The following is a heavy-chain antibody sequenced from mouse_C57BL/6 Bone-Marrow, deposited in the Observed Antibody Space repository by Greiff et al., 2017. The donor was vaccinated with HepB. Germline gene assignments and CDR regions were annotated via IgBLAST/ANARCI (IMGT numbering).Heavy chain of an antibody. V-gene: IGHV5-6*01. CDR1: GFTFSSYG. J-gene: IGHJ4*01. CDR2: ISSGGSYT. CDR3: ARHGPYYAMYD. Sequence: EVQVVESGGDLVKPGGSLKLSCAASGFTFSSYGMSWVRQTPDKRLEWVANISSGGSYTYYPDSVKGRFTISRDNAKNTLYLQMSSLKSEDTAMYYCARHGPYYAMYDWGQGTSVTVSS.